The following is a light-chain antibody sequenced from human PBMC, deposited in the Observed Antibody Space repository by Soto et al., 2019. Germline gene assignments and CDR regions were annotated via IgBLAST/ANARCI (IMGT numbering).Light chain of an antibody. CDR2: GAS. Sequence: DIVLTQSPGTLSLSPGERATLYCRASQTVSSSSLAWYQQKPGQTPSLLIFGASTRAAGFPDRFSGSGSGTDFTLTISRLEPEDFAVYYCQQYGSSPRTFGQGTKVEIK. CDR1: QTVSSSS. V-gene: IGKV3-20*01. CDR3: QQYGSSPRT. J-gene: IGKJ1*01.